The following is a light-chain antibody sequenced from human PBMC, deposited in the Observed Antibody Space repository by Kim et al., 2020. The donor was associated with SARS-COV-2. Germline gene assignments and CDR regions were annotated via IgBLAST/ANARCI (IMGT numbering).Light chain of an antibody. V-gene: IGLV3-21*04. J-gene: IGLJ2*01. Sequence: QGKTARITCGGNNSGSKSVHWYQQKPGQAPVLVIYYDSDRPSGIPERFSGSNSGNTATLTISRVEAGDEADYYCQVWDSSSDHVVFGGGTQLTVL. CDR3: QVWDSSSDHVV. CDR2: YDS. CDR1: NSGSKS.